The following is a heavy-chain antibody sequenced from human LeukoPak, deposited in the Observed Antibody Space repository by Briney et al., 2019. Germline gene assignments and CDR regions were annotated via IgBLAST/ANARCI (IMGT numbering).Heavy chain of an antibody. D-gene: IGHD3-22*01. V-gene: IGHV1-2*06. CDR3: ARETNRYDSSGYYSY. Sequence: GASVKVSCKASGYTFTGYYMHWVRQAPGQGLEWMGRINPNSGGTNYAQKFQGRVTMTRDTSISTAYMELSRLRSDDTAVYYCARETNRYDSSGYYSYWGQGTLVTVSS. CDR1: GYTFTGYY. J-gene: IGHJ4*02. CDR2: INPNSGGT.